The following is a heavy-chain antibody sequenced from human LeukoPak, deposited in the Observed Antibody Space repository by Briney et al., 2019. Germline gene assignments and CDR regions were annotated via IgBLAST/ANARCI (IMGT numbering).Heavy chain of an antibody. V-gene: IGHV3-7*01. CDR3: ARGGTFVSDY. CDR1: GFTFSTFW. J-gene: IGHJ4*02. D-gene: IGHD1-1*01. CDR2: IKEDGSEK. Sequence: PGGSLRLSCAASGFTFSTFWMSWVRQAPGKGLEWVANIKEDGSEKYYVDSMKGRFTVSRDNAKNSLYLQMDSPRAEDTAVYYCARGGTFVSDYWGQGTLVTVSS.